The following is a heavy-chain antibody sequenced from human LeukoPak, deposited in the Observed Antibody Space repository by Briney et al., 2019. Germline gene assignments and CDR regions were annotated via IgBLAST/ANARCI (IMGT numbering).Heavy chain of an antibody. CDR1: GFTFSSYA. CDR2: ISGSGGST. V-gene: IGHV3-23*01. CDR3: AKGGVLRYFGWLLYEIFFDY. Sequence: GGSLRLSCAASGFTFSSYAMSWVRQAPGKGLEWVSAISGSGGSTYYADSVKGRFTISRDNSKNTLYLQMNSLRAEDTAVYYCAKGGVLRYFGWLLYEIFFDYWSQGTLVTVSS. D-gene: IGHD3-9*01. J-gene: IGHJ4*02.